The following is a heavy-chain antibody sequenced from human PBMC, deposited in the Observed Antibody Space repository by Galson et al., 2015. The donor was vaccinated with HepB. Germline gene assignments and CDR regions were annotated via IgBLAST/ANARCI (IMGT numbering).Heavy chain of an antibody. V-gene: IGHV3-7*01. Sequence: SLRLSCAASGFTFKNYWMRWVRQAPGEGLGWVAYTKPDEKENYYVDSEKGRFTISRDNAKNSLYLQMNSLRAEDTAVYYCVRGMHVWGKATTVSVSS. CDR3: VRGMHV. J-gene: IGHJ6*03. CDR2: TKPDEKEN. CDR1: GFTFKNYW.